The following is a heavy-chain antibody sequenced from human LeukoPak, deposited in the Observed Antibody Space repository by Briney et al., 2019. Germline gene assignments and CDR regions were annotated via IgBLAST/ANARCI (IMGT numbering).Heavy chain of an antibody. CDR2: IHNSGDS. Sequence: SETLSLTCNVSGYPVSRGYYWGWIRQPPGKHLERIGSIHNSGDSFDNPSLRSRVAMSMDMSKNQFSLKLTSVTASDSAVYYCARGEIGDFDSWGQGILVIVST. CDR3: ARGEIGDFDS. CDR1: GYPVSRGYY. D-gene: IGHD3-10*01. J-gene: IGHJ4*02. V-gene: IGHV4-38-2*02.